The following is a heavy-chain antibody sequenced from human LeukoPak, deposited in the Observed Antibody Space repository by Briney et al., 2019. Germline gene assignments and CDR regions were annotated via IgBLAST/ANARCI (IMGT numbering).Heavy chain of an antibody. CDR3: PSSIITDIVLMVYALDYYGMDV. D-gene: IGHD2-8*01. J-gene: IGHJ6*02. CDR1: GYTFTGYY. V-gene: IGHV1-2*02. Sequence: ASVKDSCKASGYTFTGYYMHWVRQAPGQRLEWMGWINPNSGGTNYAQKFQGRVTMTRDTSISTAYMELSRLRSDDTAVYYCPSSIITDIVLMVYALDYYGMDVWGQGTTVTASS. CDR2: INPNSGGT.